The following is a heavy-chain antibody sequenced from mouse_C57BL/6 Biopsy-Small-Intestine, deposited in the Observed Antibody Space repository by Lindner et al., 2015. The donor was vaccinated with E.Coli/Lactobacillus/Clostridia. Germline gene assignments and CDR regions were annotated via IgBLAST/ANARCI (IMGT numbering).Heavy chain of an antibody. D-gene: IGHD2-5*01. CDR3: ASSYSNFRAWFAY. J-gene: IGHJ3*01. CDR1: GYSFTDYN. Sequence: VQLQESGPELVKPGASVKISCKASGYSFTDYNMNWVKQSNGKSLEWIGVINPNYGATSYNQKFKGKATLTVDQSSSTAYMQLNSLTSEDSAVYYCASSYSNFRAWFAYWGQGTLVTVSA. V-gene: IGHV1-39*01. CDR2: INPNYGAT.